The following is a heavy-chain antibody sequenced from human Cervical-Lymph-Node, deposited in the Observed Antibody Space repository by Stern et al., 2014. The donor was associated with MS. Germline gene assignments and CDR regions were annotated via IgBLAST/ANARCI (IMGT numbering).Heavy chain of an antibody. D-gene: IGHD6-19*01. CDR3: ARTPSYDSSGWYYFDY. Sequence: VQLQESGPGLVKPSETLSLTCTVSGGSISSYYWSWIRQPPGKGLEWIGYIYYSGSTNYTPSLKSRVTISVDTSKNQFSLKLSSVTAADTAVYYCARTPSYDSSGWYYFDYWGQGTLVTVSS. CDR1: GGSISSYY. J-gene: IGHJ4*02. V-gene: IGHV4-59*01. CDR2: IYYSGST.